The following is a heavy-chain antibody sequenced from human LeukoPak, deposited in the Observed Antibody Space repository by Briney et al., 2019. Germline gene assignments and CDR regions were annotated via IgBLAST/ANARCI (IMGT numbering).Heavy chain of an antibody. V-gene: IGHV3-53*01. CDR3: GKEVERHFDLKY. Sequence: AGGSLRLSCAASGFTVSSNYMSWVRQAPGKGLEWVSVIYGGGSTYYADSVKGRFTISRDNSKKILYLQMNSLRAEDTAVYYCGKEVERHFDLKYWGQGTLVTVPS. CDR1: GFTVSSNY. CDR2: IYGGGST. J-gene: IGHJ4*02.